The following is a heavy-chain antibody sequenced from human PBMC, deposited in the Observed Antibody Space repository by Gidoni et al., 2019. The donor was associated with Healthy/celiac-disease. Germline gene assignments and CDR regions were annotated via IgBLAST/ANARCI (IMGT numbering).Heavy chain of an antibody. CDR3: AKASYCSSTSCYPGDLEKAPFAY. V-gene: IGHV3-30*18. J-gene: IGHJ4*02. CDR2: ISYDGSNK. CDR1: GFTFSSYG. D-gene: IGHD2-2*01. Sequence: QVQLVESGGGVVQPGRSLRLSCAASGFTFSSYGLHWVRQAPGKGLELVAVISYDGSNKYYADSVKGRFTISRDNSKNTLYLQMNSLRAEDTAVYYCAKASYCSSTSCYPGDLEKAPFAYWGQGTLVTVSS.